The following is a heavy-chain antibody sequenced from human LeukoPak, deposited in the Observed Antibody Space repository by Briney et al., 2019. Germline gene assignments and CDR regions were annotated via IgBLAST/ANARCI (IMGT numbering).Heavy chain of an antibody. J-gene: IGHJ4*02. Sequence: PGGSLRLSCAASGFTFRSYGLHWVRQAPGKGPEWVALIRSDGSSKNYADSVKGRFTISRDASKNTVYLQMNSLRAEDTAVYSCAKWSGDYPSYYLDYWGQGTLVTVSS. CDR3: AKWSGDYPSYYLDY. CDR1: GFTFRSYG. V-gene: IGHV3-30*02. D-gene: IGHD4-17*01. CDR2: IRSDGSSK.